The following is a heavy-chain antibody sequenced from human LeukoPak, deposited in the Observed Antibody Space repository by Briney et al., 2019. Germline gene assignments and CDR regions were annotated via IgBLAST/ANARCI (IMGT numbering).Heavy chain of an antibody. J-gene: IGHJ4*02. Sequence: SETLSLTCTVSGGSISSYYWSWIRQPPGKGLEWIGYIYYSGSTNYNPSLKSRVTISVDTSKNQFSLKLSSVTAADTAVYYCARDRGRSSSWNFFDYWGQGTLVTVSS. D-gene: IGHD6-13*01. CDR2: IYYSGST. CDR1: GGSISSYY. CDR3: ARDRGRSSSWNFFDY. V-gene: IGHV4-59*01.